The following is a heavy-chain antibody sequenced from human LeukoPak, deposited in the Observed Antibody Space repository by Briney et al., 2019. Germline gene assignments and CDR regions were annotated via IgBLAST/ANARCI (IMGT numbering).Heavy chain of an antibody. CDR1: GFTFSNAW. CDR3: TTTVGATPGLYYFDY. J-gene: IGHJ4*02. V-gene: IGHV3-15*01. Sequence: GGSLRLSCAASGFTFSNAWMSWVRQAPGKGLEWVGPIKSKTDGGTTDYAAPMKGRFTISRDDSKNTLYLQMNSLKTEDTAVYYCTTTVGATPGLYYFDYWGQGTLVTVSS. D-gene: IGHD1-26*01. CDR2: IKSKTDGGTT.